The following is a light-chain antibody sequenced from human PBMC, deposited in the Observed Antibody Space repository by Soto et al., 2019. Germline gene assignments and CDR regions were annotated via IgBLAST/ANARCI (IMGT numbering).Light chain of an antibody. J-gene: IGLJ1*01. Sequence: QSVLTQPASVSGSPGQSITISCTGTSSDGGGYNYVSWYQQHPGKAPKLMIYEVSNRPSGVSNRFSGSKSGNTASLTISGLEAEDEADYYCRSYTSSSTRVFGTGTKVTVL. CDR3: RSYTSSSTRV. CDR1: SSDGGGYNY. CDR2: EVS. V-gene: IGLV2-14*01.